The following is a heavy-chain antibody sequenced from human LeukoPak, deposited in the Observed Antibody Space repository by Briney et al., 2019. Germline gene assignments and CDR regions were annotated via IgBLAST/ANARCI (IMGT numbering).Heavy chain of an antibody. J-gene: IGHJ4*02. CDR2: IYYSGRT. CDR3: ARGNGIAVAGETDY. V-gene: IGHV4-39*07. CDR1: GDSIGSSSYY. Sequence: SESLSLTCTVSGDSIGSSSYYWGWIRQPPGKGLEWIGSIYYSGRTYYNPSLKSRVTISADTSKKQFSLKLSSVTAADTAVYYCARGNGIAVAGETDYWGQGTLVTVSS. D-gene: IGHD6-19*01.